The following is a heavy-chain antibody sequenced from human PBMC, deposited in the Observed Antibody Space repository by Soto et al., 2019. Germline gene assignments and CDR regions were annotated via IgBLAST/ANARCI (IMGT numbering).Heavy chain of an antibody. CDR3: AREDIVVVPAAIRPPKH. V-gene: IGHV3-33*01. CDR2: IFFDGSNE. J-gene: IGHJ4*02. CDR1: GFTFRSYA. Sequence: LSLSCEASGFTFRSYAMHWVRQAPGKGLQWVAVIFFDGSNEFYAVSVKGRFTISRDNSKNTLYLQMNSLRAEDTAVYYCAREDIVVVPAAIRPPKHWGQGTLVTVSS. D-gene: IGHD2-2*02.